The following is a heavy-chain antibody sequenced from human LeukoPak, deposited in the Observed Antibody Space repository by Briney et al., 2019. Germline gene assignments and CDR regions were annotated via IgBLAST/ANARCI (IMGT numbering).Heavy chain of an antibody. CDR2: INPNSGDT. CDR3: ARDAPRILYPYYYYYGMDV. J-gene: IGHJ6*02. CDR1: GYTFTGYY. V-gene: IGHV1-2*02. Sequence: ASVKVSCKASGYTFTGYYMHWVRQAPGQGLEWMGWINPNSGDTNYAQKFQGRVTMTRDTSISTAYMELSRLRSDDTAVYYCARDAPRILYPYYYYYGMDVWGQGTTVTVSS. D-gene: IGHD2-8*01.